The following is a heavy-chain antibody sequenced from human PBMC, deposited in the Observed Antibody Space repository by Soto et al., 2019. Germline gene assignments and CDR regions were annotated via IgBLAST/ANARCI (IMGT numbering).Heavy chain of an antibody. Sequence: QVQLQQWGAGLLKPSETLSLTCAVYGGSFTGYYWTWIRQTPGKGLEWIGEINYRGSSYYNPSLESRISMAVDTCENAFSLKLRSVTAADTDVYFCVRGQPHRITIFGVVIRSYDYGMDVWGPGPTVTVS. CDR3: VRGQPHRITIFGVVIRSYDYGMDV. V-gene: IGHV4-34*01. D-gene: IGHD3-3*02. CDR1: GGSFTGYY. J-gene: IGHJ6*02. CDR2: INYRGSS.